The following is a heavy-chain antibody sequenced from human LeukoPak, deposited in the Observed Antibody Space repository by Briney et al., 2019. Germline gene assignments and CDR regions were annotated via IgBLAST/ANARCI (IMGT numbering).Heavy chain of an antibody. CDR1: RNIVTNYY. V-gene: IGHV1-46*01. J-gene: IGHJ5*02. Sequence: GASVKVSCEASRNIVTNYYLHWVRQVPGQGHQWMGKVNPSDGRTTYAQNLQDRVTMTRDTSTNTFYMELTSLGFEDVAVHYCAFEEVNRAWLDPWGQGSLVTVSS. CDR2: VNPSDGRT. CDR3: AFEEVNRAWLDP.